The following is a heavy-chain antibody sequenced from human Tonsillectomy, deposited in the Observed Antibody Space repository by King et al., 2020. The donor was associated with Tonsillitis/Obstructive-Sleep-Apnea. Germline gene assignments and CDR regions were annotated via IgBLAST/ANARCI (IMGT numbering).Heavy chain of an antibody. CDR1: GGTFRNYA. CDR2: IIPILDIT. V-gene: IGHV1-69*10. J-gene: IGHJ6*02. Sequence: QLVQSGAEMKKPGSSVKVSCKGSGGTFRNYAISWVRQAPGQGLEWMGGIIPILDITNYAPKFQGRVTITAETSTSTAYMELSSLRSEDTAVYYCARDHVPAAIALTVTTAEFGMDVWGQGTTVTVSS. CDR3: ARDHVPAAIALTVTTAEFGMDV. D-gene: IGHD2-2*01.